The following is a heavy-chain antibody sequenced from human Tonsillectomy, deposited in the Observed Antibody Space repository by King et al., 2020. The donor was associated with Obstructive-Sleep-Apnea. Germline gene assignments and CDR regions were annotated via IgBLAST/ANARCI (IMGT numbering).Heavy chain of an antibody. CDR3: ARVNYYDSSGSIYWYFDL. CDR2: IRSSSTNI. J-gene: IGHJ2*01. D-gene: IGHD3-22*01. V-gene: IGHV3-21*01. CDR1: GFTFSSYY. Sequence: VQLVESGGGLVKPGGSLRLSCLASGFTFSSYYMDWVRRAPGKGLEWVSSIRSSSTNIYYADSVKGRFTISRDNAKNSLYLQMKSLRAEDTATYYCARVNYYDSSGSIYWYFDLWGRGTLVTVSS.